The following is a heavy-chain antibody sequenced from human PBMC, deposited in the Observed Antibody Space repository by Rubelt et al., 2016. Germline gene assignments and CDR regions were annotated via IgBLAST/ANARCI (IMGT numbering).Heavy chain of an antibody. CDR3: GGVTAVPAAIPDH. D-gene: IGHD2-2*01. J-gene: IGHJ4*02. Sequence: QVQLQESGPGLVKPPETLSLTCTVSGDSISSASSYWSWIRQSPGKGLEWIGYIYYSGRTHYKPSLQSRVTISIDTSKNQFYRELRSVTAADAAVYYCGGVTAVPAAIPDHWGQGTLVNVSS. CDR2: IYYSGRT. CDR1: GDSISSASSY. V-gene: IGHV4-61*01.